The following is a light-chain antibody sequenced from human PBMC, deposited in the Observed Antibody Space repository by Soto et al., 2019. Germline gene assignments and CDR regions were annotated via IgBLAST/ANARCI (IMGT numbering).Light chain of an antibody. CDR2: GAS. V-gene: IGKV3-20*01. Sequence: EILLTQSPGTLSLSPGERATLSCRASQSVSSNFLAWYQQKPGQAPRLLISGASNRATGIPDRFSGSGSGTDFTLTISRLEPEDFEVYYCQQYDNYPRTFGQGTKVDIK. CDR1: QSVSSNF. CDR3: QQYDNYPRT. J-gene: IGKJ1*01.